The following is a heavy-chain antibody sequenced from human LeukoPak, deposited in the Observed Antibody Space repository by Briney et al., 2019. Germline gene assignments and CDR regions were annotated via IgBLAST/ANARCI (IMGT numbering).Heavy chain of an antibody. CDR2: IYYSGST. D-gene: IGHD2-15*01. V-gene: IGHV4-59*01. CDR1: GGSISSYY. CDR3: ARGDEAVVAATSFDY. J-gene: IGHJ4*02. Sequence: KPSETLSLTCTVSGGSISSYYWSWIRQPPGKGLEWIGYIYYSGSTNYSPSLKSRVTISVDTSKNQFSLKLSSVTAADTAVYYCARGDEAVVAATSFDYWGQGTLVTVSS.